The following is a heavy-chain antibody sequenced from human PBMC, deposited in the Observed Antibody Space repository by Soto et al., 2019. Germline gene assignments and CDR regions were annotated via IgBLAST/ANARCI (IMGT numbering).Heavy chain of an antibody. Sequence: ETLSLTCAVSGGSVSSGSYYWSWVRQAPGKGLEWVSAISGSGGSTYYADSVKGRFTISRDNSKNTLYLQMNSLRAEDTAVYYCAKVGGIVATIRHGSNRFDSWGQRTLDTVSS. D-gene: IGHD5-12*01. J-gene: IGHJ5*01. CDR2: ISGSGGST. CDR3: AKVGGIVATIRHGSNRFDS. V-gene: IGHV3-23*01. CDR1: GGSVSSGSYY.